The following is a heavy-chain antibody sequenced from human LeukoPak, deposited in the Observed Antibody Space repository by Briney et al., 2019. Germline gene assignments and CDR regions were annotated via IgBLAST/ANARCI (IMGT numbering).Heavy chain of an antibody. Sequence: PGGSLRLSCAASGFTLSSYAMSWVRQAPGKGLEWVSAISGSGGSTYYADSVKGRFTISRDNSKNTLYLEMSSLRAEDTALYYCTLATRWLNFDFWGQGALVTVSS. CDR1: GFTLSSYA. D-gene: IGHD5-24*01. CDR3: TLATRWLNFDF. CDR2: ISGSGGST. J-gene: IGHJ4*02. V-gene: IGHV3-23*01.